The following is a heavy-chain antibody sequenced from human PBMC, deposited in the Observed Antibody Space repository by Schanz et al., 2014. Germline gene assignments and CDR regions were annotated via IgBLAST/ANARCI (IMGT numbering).Heavy chain of an antibody. CDR3: ARGGARRFPVVPDAIQGLRGHYYYYYLDV. CDR2: VYTSGST. Sequence: QVQLQESGPGLVKPSQTLSLTCSVSGGSISSGSYYWNWIRQPAGKGLEWIGRVYTSGSTNYNPSPKRRVTISLDTSKNQFPLKLRSVTAADTAVYYCARGGARRFPVVPDAIQGLRGHYYYYYLDVWGKGTTVTASS. D-gene: IGHD2-2*02. J-gene: IGHJ6*03. CDR1: GGSISSGSYY. V-gene: IGHV4-61*02.